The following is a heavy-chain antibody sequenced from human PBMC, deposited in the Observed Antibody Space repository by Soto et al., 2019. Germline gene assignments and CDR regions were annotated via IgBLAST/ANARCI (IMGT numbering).Heavy chain of an antibody. D-gene: IGHD6-6*01. CDR1: GFTFSSYA. CDR2: ISGSGGST. V-gene: IGHV3-23*01. J-gene: IGHJ5*02. Sequence: GESLKISCAASGFTFSSYAMSWVRQAPGKGLEWVSAISGSGGSTYYADSVKGRFTISRDNSKNTLYLQMNSLRAEDTAVYYCAKDALDAAARPDWFDPWGQGTLVTVSS. CDR3: AKDALDAAARPDWFDP.